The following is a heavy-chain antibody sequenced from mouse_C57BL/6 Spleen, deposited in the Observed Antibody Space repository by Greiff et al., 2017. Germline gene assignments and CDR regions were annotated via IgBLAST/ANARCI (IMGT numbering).Heavy chain of an antibody. CDR3: ASYDGYAWFAY. D-gene: IGHD2-3*01. CDR1: GYTFTDYN. J-gene: IGHJ3*01. V-gene: IGHV1-18*01. Sequence: VQLQQSGPELVKPGASVKIPCKASGYTFTDYNMDWVKQSHGKSLEWIGDINPNNGGTIYNQKFKGKATLTVDKSSSTAYMELRSLTSEDTAVYYCASYDGYAWFAYWGQGTLVTVSA. CDR2: INPNNGGT.